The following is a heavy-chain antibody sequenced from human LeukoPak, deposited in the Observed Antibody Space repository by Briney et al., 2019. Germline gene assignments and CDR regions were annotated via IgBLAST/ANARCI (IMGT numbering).Heavy chain of an antibody. CDR2: ISSSGSTI. CDR3: ARENYYDSSGLGD. CDR1: GFXFSSYE. Sequence: GGPLRLSCEASGFXFSSYEINWVRQAPGKGLEWVSYISSSGSTIYYADSVKGRFTISRDNAKNSLYLQMNSLRAEDTAVYYCARENYYDSSGLGDWGQGTLVTVSS. V-gene: IGHV3-48*03. J-gene: IGHJ4*02. D-gene: IGHD3-22*01.